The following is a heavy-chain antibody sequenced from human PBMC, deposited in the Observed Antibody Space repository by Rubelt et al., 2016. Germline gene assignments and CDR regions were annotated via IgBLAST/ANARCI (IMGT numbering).Heavy chain of an antibody. J-gene: IGHJ4*02. V-gene: IGHV1-3*01. CDR1: GYTFDNYA. CDR3: ASGSYGTDFDY. Sequence: QVQIVQSGAEVKKPGASVKVSCKASGYTFDNYAMHWVRQAPGQRLEWMGWISAGNGNTGYSQKFQGRVTIARDTPARSVYMELGSLGSEDTAVYYCASGSYGTDFDYWGQGTLVTVSS. D-gene: IGHD5-18*01. CDR2: ISAGNGNT.